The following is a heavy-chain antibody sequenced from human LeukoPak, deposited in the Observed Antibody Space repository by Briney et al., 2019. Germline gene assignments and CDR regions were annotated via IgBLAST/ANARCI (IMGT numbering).Heavy chain of an antibody. CDR1: GGSISSSNW. J-gene: IGHJ4*02. CDR3: ARGIGSDYVWGSYRYPYYFDY. V-gene: IGHV4-4*02. D-gene: IGHD3-16*02. CDR2: INHSGST. Sequence: SETLSLTCAVSGGSISSSNWWSWVRQPPGKGLEWIGEINHSGSTNYNPSLKSRVTISVDTSKNRFSLKLSSVTAADTAVYYCARGIGSDYVWGSYRYPYYFDYWGQGTLVTVSS.